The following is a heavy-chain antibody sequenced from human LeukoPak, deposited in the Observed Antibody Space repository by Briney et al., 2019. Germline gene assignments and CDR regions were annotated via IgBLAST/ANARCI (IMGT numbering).Heavy chain of an antibody. CDR3: ARQGGSSSPYYYYYMDV. CDR2: SYHSGNT. D-gene: IGHD6-13*01. CDR1: GYSISSGYY. J-gene: IGHJ6*03. Sequence: SETLSLTCAVSGYSISSGYYWGWFRQPPGKGLEWIGCSYHSGNTYYNPSLKSRVSISVHTSKNHFSLMLSSVTAADTAVYYCARQGGSSSPYYYYYMDVWGKGTTVTVSS. V-gene: IGHV4-38-2*01.